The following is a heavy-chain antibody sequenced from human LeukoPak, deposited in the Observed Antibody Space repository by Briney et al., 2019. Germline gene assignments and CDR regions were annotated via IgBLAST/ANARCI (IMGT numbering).Heavy chain of an antibody. Sequence: SETLSLTCTVSSGSIGSSSNYWGWIRQAPGRGLEWIGNVYYSGSTFYNPSLKSRVTISVDTSKNQFSLKLRSVTAADTAIYYCARASFNVVFGNWFDPWGQGTLVTVSS. D-gene: IGHD2-8*01. J-gene: IGHJ5*02. CDR2: VYYSGST. CDR3: ARASFNVVFGNWFDP. CDR1: SGSIGSSSNY. V-gene: IGHV4-39*01.